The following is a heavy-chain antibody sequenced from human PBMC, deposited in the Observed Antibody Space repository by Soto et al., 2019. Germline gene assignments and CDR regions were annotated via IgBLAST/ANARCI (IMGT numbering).Heavy chain of an antibody. Sequence: ASVKVSCKAFGYTFTVYSLHWVRQAPGQGLEWMGWIHPNTGDAKYAQKFQGRVTMTRDTSITTAYMELSSLTSDDTAVYYCARGGDLIYPDFGDSVRDNWFDHWGQGTLVTVSS. V-gene: IGHV1-2*02. CDR3: ARGGDLIYPDFGDSVRDNWFDH. CDR1: GYTFTVYS. CDR2: IHPNTGDA. D-gene: IGHD4-17*01. J-gene: IGHJ5*02.